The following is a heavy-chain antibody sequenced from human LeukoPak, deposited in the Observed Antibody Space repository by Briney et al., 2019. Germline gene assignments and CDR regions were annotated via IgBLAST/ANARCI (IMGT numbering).Heavy chain of an antibody. CDR3: ARLGGGWDFDF. CDR1: GYTFTNYW. CDR2: IYPGDSNT. J-gene: IGHJ4*02. V-gene: IGHV5-51*01. D-gene: IGHD1-26*01. Sequence: GESLKISCKGSGYTFTNYWIGWVRQMPGKGLQWMGIIYPGDSNTKYSPSFQGQVTISADESITTAYLQWSSLRASDTAMYYCARLGGGWDFDFWGQGTLVTVSS.